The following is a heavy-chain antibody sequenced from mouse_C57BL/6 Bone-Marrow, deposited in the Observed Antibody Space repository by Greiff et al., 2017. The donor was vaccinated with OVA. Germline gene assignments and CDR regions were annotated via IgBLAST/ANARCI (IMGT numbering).Heavy chain of an antibody. CDR2: IYPGNSDT. CDR1: GYTFTSYW. CDR3: TRDDGYCGWYFDD. J-gene: IGHJ1*03. V-gene: IGHV1-5*01. D-gene: IGHD2-3*01. Sequence: EVQLQQSGTVLARPGASVKMSCKTSGYTFTSYWMHWVKQRPGQGLEWIGAIYPGNSDTSYNQKFKGKAKLTAVTSASTAYMELSILTNEESAVDYCTRDDGYCGWYFDDWGTGTTVTVSS.